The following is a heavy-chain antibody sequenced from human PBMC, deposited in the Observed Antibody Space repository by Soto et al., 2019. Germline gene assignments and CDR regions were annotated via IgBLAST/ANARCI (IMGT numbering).Heavy chain of an antibody. CDR1: GYTFTGYY. CDR3: ARAVPGYCSSTSCYTGCYYYYVMDV. J-gene: IGHJ6*02. Sequence: ASLMVSYKASGYTFTGYYMHWVRQAPGQGXEGMGWINPNSGGTNYAQKFQGWVTMTRDTSISTAYMELSRLRSDDTAVYYCARAVPGYCSSTSCYTGCYYYYVMDVWGQGTTVTVSS. V-gene: IGHV1-2*04. D-gene: IGHD2-2*02. CDR2: INPNSGGT.